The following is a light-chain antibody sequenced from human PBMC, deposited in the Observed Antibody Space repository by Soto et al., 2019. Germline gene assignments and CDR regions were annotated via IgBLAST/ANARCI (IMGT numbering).Light chain of an antibody. CDR2: DNN. V-gene: IGLV1-51*01. CDR1: SSNIGNNY. CDR3: GTWDSSLSAVV. J-gene: IGLJ2*01. Sequence: QSVLTQPPSVSAAPGQKVTISCSGSSSNIGNNYVSWYQQLPGTTPKILIYDNNKRPPWVPDRFSGSKSGTSATLGITGLQTGDEADYYCGTWDSSLSAVVFGGGTKLTVL.